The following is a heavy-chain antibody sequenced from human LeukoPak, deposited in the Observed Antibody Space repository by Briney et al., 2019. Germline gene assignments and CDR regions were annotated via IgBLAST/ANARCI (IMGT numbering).Heavy chain of an antibody. J-gene: IGHJ4*02. D-gene: IGHD6-13*01. CDR2: IYYSGST. Sequence: ASESLSLTCAVSGGSISSSSYYWGWIRHPPGKGLEWIGSIYYSGSTYYNPSLKSRVTISVDTSKNQFSLKLSSVTAADTAVYYCASPPGIAAAGLFDYWGQGTLVTVSS. V-gene: IGHV4-39*01. CDR3: ASPPGIAAAGLFDY. CDR1: GGSISSSSYY.